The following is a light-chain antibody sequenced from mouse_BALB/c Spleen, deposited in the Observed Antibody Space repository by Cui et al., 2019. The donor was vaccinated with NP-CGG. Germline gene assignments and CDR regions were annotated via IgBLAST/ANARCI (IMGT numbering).Light chain of an antibody. CDR2: GTN. J-gene: IGLJ1*01. V-gene: IGLV1*01. Sequence: QDVVTQESALTTSPGETVTLTCRSNTGAVTTNNFANWVQEKPDHLFTGLIGGTNNRAPGVPARFSGSLIGDKAALTITGAQTEDEAIYFCALWYSNHWVFGGGTKLTVL. CDR3: ALWYSNHWV. CDR1: TGAVTTNNF.